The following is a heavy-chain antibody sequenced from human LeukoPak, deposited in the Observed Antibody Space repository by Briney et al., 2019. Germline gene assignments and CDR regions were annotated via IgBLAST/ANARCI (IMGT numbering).Heavy chain of an antibody. D-gene: IGHD6-13*01. V-gene: IGHV4-28*01. CDR2: IYYSGST. CDR1: AYSISSSNW. Sequence: PSETLSLTCAVPAYSISSSNWWAWIRQPPGKGLEWIGYIYYSGSTYYNPSLKSRVTMSVDTSKNQFSLKLSSVTAVDTAVYYCARTDIAALAVDYWGQGTLVTDSS. CDR3: ARTDIAALAVDY. J-gene: IGHJ4*02.